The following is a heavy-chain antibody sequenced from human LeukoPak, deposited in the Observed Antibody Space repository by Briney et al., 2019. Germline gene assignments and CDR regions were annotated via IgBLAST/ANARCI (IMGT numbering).Heavy chain of an antibody. CDR1: GFTFSSYA. V-gene: IGHV3-23*01. CDR2: ISGSGGSI. CDR3: AKGRTGSSYSAGDY. D-gene: IGHD1-26*01. J-gene: IGHJ4*02. Sequence: GGSLRLSCAASGFTFSSYAMSWVRQAPGKGLEWVSVISGSGGSIFYANSVKGRFTISRDDSKNTLYLRMNSLRAEDTAVYYCAKGRTGSSYSAGDYWGQGTLVTVSS.